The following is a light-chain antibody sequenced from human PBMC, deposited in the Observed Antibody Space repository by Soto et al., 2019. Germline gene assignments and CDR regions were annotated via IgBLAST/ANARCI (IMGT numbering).Light chain of an antibody. CDR1: QSISSY. V-gene: IGKV1-39*01. J-gene: IGKJ5*01. CDR3: QQSYSTPP. Sequence: DIQMTQSPSSLSASVGDRVTITCRASQSISSYLNWYQQKPGKAPKLLIYAASSLQSGVPSRFSGSGSGTDFTLTISSLQPEDFATYYCQQSYSTPPFGQGTRLATK. CDR2: AAS.